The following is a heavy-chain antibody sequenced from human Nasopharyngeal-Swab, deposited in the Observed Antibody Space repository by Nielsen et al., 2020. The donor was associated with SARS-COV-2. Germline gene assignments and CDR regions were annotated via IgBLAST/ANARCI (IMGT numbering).Heavy chain of an antibody. CDR2: SKKKGKGV. J-gene: IGHJ2*01. CDR1: GFTLSDYH. V-gene: IGHV3-72*01. Sequence: GGSLRLFCAASGFTLSDYHMEWVRQAPGEGLEWIGRSKKKGKGVDYAASVKGRFTVSRDDSKNSLYLQMDSLKTEDTAVYYCAGESWYFDLWGRGTLVTVSS. CDR3: AGESWYFDL.